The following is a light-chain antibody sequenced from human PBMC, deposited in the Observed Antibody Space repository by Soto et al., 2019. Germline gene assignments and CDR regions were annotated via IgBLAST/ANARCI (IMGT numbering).Light chain of an antibody. CDR1: QSVSTTY. J-gene: IGKJ1*01. CDR2: GAS. V-gene: IGKV3-20*01. Sequence: EIVLTQSPGTLSLSPGERATLSCRASQSVSTTYLAWYQQNPGQAPRLLIYGASSRATVIPDRFSGSGSGTDFTLTISRLEPEDFAVYYCQQYGSSRWTFGQGTKVDIK. CDR3: QQYGSSRWT.